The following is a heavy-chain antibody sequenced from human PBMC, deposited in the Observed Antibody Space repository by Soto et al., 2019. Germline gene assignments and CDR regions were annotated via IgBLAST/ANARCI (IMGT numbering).Heavy chain of an antibody. Sequence: EVQLVETGGGLIQPGGSLRLSCAASGFTVSSNYMSWVRQAPGKGLEWVSVIYSGGSTYYADSVKGRFTISRDNSKNTLYLQMNSLRAEDTAVYYCARVSADWYYFDYWGQGTLVTVSS. CDR1: GFTVSSNY. CDR2: IYSGGST. D-gene: IGHD3-9*01. J-gene: IGHJ4*02. CDR3: ARVSADWYYFDY. V-gene: IGHV3-53*02.